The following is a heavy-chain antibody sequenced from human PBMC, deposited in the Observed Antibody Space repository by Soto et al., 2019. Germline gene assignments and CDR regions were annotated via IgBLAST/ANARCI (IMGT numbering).Heavy chain of an antibody. CDR2: IYYSGST. J-gene: IGHJ6*02. V-gene: IGHV4-59*01. Sequence: PSETLSLTCTVSGGSISSYYWSWIRQPPGKGLEWIGYIYYSGSTNYNPSLKSRVTISVDTSKNQFSLKLSSVTAADTAVYYCARLTYYDFWSGYRPYYYGMDVWGQGTTVTVSS. CDR1: GGSISSYY. D-gene: IGHD3-3*01. CDR3: ARLTYYDFWSGYRPYYYGMDV.